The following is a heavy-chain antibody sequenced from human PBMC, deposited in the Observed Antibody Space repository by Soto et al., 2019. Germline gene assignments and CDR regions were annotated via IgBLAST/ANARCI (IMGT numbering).Heavy chain of an antibody. V-gene: IGHV1-3*01. CDR2: TNAGNGNT. Sequence: ASVKVSRQACVYSFPSWALHCVRQAPRQRLEWMGWTNAGNGNTKYSQKFEGRATITRDTSASTAYMELSSLRSEDTAVYYCARDNRLQRVVIVRWFDSWGQGTLVTVSS. D-gene: IGHD3-16*02. CDR3: ARDNRLQRVVIVRWFDS. CDR1: VYSFPSWA. J-gene: IGHJ5*01.